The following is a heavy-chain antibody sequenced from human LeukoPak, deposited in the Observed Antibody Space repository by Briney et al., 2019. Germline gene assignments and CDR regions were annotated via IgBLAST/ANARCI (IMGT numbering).Heavy chain of an antibody. CDR3: ATRPATETYFGVFDY. CDR2: ITGSGANT. V-gene: IGHV3-23*01. CDR1: GITFSNHA. Sequence: GGSLRLSCAASGITFSNHAMTWVRQAPWKGLEWVSGITGSGANTYYAESVKGRFTISRDNSRNTLYLQMNSLRAEDAALYYCATRPATETYFGVFDYWGQGTLVTVSS. J-gene: IGHJ4*02. D-gene: IGHD1-1*01.